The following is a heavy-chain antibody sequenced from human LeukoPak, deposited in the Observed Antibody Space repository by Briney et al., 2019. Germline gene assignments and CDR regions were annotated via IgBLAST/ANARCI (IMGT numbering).Heavy chain of an antibody. CDR3: ARVMGYTIEDYFDY. CDR2: INHSGST. CDR1: GGSFSGYY. Sequence: PSGTLSLTCAVYGGSFSGYYWSWIRQPPGKGLEWIGEINHSGSTNYNPSLKSRVTISVDTSKNQFSLKLRSVTAADTAVYYCARVMGYTIEDYFDYWGQGTLVTVSS. D-gene: IGHD6-13*01. J-gene: IGHJ4*02. V-gene: IGHV4-34*01.